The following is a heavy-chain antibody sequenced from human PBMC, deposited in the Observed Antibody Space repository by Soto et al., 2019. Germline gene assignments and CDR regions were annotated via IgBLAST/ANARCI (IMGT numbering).Heavy chain of an antibody. J-gene: IGHJ3*02. Sequence: PGGSLRLSCAASGFTFSSYSMNWVRQAPGKGLEWVSSISSSSSYIYYADSVKGRFTISRDNAKNSLYLQMNSLRAEDTAVYYCARDVATYAFDIWGQGTMVPVS. D-gene: IGHD2-21*01. CDR2: ISSSSSYI. CDR3: ARDVATYAFDI. V-gene: IGHV3-21*01. CDR1: GFTFSSYS.